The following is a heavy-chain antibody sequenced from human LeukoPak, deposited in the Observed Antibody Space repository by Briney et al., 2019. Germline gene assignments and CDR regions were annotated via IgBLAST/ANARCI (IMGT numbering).Heavy chain of an antibody. V-gene: IGHV4-59*01. Sequence: SETLSLTCTVFGGAISSYYLSWSRLPPGKGLEWFGYIFYSGSTTYNASLTSRVTISVDTSTTQFSLKLSSVTAPATPAYYSAILVRENDWSSTICYNYYYYMDVWGKGTRGTVSS. D-gene: IGHD2-2*02. CDR3: AILVRENDWSSTICYNYYYYMDV. J-gene: IGHJ6*03. CDR2: IFYSGST. CDR1: GGAISSYY.